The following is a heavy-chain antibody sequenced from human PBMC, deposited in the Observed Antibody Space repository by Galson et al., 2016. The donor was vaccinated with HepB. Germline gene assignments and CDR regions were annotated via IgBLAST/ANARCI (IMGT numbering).Heavy chain of an antibody. J-gene: IGHJ4*02. CDR2: INTDGTTT. D-gene: IGHD2/OR15-2a*01. CDR1: EFIFSNYW. Sequence: SLRLSCAASEFIFSNYWMHWVRQAPGKGLVWVSRINTDGTTTNYADSVKGRFTVSRDNAKNTLYLQMNSLRAEDTAIYYCARGGISPFDFWGQGSLVTVSP. V-gene: IGHV3-74*01. CDR3: ARGGISPFDF.